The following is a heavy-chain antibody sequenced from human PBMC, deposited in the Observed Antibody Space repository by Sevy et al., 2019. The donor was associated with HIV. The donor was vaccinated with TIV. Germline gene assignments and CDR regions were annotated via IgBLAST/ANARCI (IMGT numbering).Heavy chain of an antibody. CDR1: GFTFSSYA. CDR3: ARDSFRVGATRGPDAFDI. D-gene: IGHD1-26*01. Sequence: GGSLRLSCAASGFTFSSYAMHWVRQAPGKGLEWVAVISYDGSNKYYADSVKGRFTISRDNSKNTRYLQMNSLRAEDTAVYYWARDSFRVGATRGPDAFDIWGQGTMVTVSS. J-gene: IGHJ3*02. CDR2: ISYDGSNK. V-gene: IGHV3-30-3*01.